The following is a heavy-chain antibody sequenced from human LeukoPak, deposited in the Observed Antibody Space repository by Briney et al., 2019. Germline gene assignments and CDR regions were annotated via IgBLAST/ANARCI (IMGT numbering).Heavy chain of an antibody. CDR3: AKDRRREYTSSVLDY. D-gene: IGHD6-6*01. V-gene: IGHV3-23*01. J-gene: IGHJ4*02. CDR1: GFTFSSYA. Sequence: PGGSLRLSCAASGFTFSSYAMSWVRQAPGKGLEWVSAISGSGGSTNYADSVKGRFTISRDNSKNTLFLQMNSLRAEDTAVYYCAKDRRREYTSSVLDYWGQGTLVTVSS. CDR2: ISGSGGST.